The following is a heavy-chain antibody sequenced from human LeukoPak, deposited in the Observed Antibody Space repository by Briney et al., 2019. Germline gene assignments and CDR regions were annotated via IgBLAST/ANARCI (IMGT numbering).Heavy chain of an antibody. Sequence: PGGSLRLSCAASRFTFSSYWMSWVRQAPGKGLEWVANIKQDGSEKYYVDSVKGRFTISRDNAKNSLYLQMNSLRAEDTAVYYCARETGVGAFDIWGQGTMVTVSS. CDR3: ARETGVGAFDI. CDR1: RFTFSSYW. D-gene: IGHD2-8*01. J-gene: IGHJ3*02. V-gene: IGHV3-7*01. CDR2: IKQDGSEK.